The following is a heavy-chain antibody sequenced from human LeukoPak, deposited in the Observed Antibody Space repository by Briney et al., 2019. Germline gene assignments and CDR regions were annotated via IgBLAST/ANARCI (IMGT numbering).Heavy chain of an antibody. CDR3: ARGLRITVVRGVSFPDY. J-gene: IGHJ4*02. V-gene: IGHV4-34*01. CDR2: INHSGST. D-gene: IGHD3-10*01. Sequence: SETLSLTCAVYGGSFSGYYWSWIRQPPGKGLEWIGEINHSGSTNYNPSLKSRVTISVDTSKNQFSLKLSSVTAADTAVYYCARGLRITVVRGVSFPDYWGQGTLVTVSS. CDR1: GGSFSGYY.